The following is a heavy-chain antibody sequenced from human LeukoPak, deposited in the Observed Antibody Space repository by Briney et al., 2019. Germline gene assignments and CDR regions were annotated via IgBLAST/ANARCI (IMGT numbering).Heavy chain of an antibody. J-gene: IGHJ3*02. Sequence: SETLSLTRTVSGGSISSYYWSWIRQPPGKGLEWIGYIYYSGSTNYNPSLKSRVTISVDTSKNQFSLKLSSVTAADTAVYYCAGSREGAFDIWGQGTMVTVSS. V-gene: IGHV4-59*01. CDR3: AGSREGAFDI. CDR1: GGSISSYY. CDR2: IYYSGST. D-gene: IGHD5-12*01.